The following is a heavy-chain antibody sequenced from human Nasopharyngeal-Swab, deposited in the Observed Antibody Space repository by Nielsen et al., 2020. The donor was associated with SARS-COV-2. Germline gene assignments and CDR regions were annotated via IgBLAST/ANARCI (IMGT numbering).Heavy chain of an antibody. CDR1: GFTFSSYS. J-gene: IGHJ4*02. D-gene: IGHD6-13*01. V-gene: IGHV3-7*01. CDR3: ARLGGSSWCFDY. CDR2: IKQDGSEK. Sequence: GESLKISCAASGFTFSSYSMNWVRQAPGKGLEWVANIKQDGSEKYYVDSVKGRFTISRDNAKNSLYLQMNSLRAEDTAVYYCARLGGSSWCFDYWGQGTLVTVSS.